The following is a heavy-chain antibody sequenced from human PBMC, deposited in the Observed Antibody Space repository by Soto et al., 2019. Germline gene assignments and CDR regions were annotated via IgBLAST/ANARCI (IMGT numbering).Heavy chain of an antibody. V-gene: IGHV2-5*02. CDR1: GFSLSTSGVG. J-gene: IGHJ4*02. Sequence: ESGPTLVNPTQTLTLTCTFSGFSLSTSGVGVGWIRQPPGKALEWLALIYWDDDKRYSPSLKTRLSITKDTSKKQVVVTMTNMDPVDVAAYYWARKHGYDESSGQLYYWGQGTLVTVSS. CDR3: ARKHGYDESSGQLYY. D-gene: IGHD3-22*01. CDR2: IYWDDDK.